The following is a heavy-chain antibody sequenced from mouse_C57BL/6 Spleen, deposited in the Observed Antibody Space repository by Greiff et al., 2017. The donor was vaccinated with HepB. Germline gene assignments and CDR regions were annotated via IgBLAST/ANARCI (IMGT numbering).Heavy chain of an antibody. V-gene: IGHV1-55*01. CDR1: GYTFTSYW. CDR2: IYPGSGST. Sequence: VQLQQSGAELVKPGASVKMSCKASGYTFTSYWITWVKQRPGQGLEWIGDIYPGSGSTNYNEKFKSKATLTVDTSSSTAYMQLSSLTSEDSAVYYCARWNYGSSSWFAYWGQGTLVTVSA. J-gene: IGHJ3*01. CDR3: ARWNYGSSSWFAY. D-gene: IGHD1-1*01.